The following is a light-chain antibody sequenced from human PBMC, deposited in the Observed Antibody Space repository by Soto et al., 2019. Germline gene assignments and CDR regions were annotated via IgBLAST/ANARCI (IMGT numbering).Light chain of an antibody. Sequence: EIVMTQSPATLSVSPGERATLSCRASQSVSSNLAWYQQKPGQAPRLLIYGASTRATGIPARFSGSGSGTEFTLTISSLQSEDFAVYYCQQYNNWPLALTFGGATKVEIK. CDR1: QSVSSN. CDR3: QQYNNWPLALT. CDR2: GAS. J-gene: IGKJ4*01. V-gene: IGKV3-15*01.